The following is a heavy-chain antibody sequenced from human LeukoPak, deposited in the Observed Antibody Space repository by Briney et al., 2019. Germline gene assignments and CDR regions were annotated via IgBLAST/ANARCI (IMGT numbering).Heavy chain of an antibody. D-gene: IGHD3-10*01. CDR3: ARDSGYYGSGSLHNWFDP. J-gene: IGHJ5*02. V-gene: IGHV1-18*01. Sequence: ASVKVSCKASGYTFTSYGISWVRQAPGQGLEWMGWISAYNGNTNYAQKLQGRVTMTTDTSTSTAHMELRSLRSDDTAVYYCARDSGYYGSGSLHNWFDPWGQGTLVTVSS. CDR1: GYTFTSYG. CDR2: ISAYNGNT.